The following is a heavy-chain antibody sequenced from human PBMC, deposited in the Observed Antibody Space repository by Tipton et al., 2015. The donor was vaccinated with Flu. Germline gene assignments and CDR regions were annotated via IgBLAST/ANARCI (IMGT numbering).Heavy chain of an antibody. CDR2: ISSSSSTI. Sequence: SLRLSCAASGFTFSSYSMNWVRQAPGKGLEWVSYISSSSSTIYYADSVKGRFTISRDNAKNSLYLQMNSLRAEDTAVYYCARDFYGDSHSLDYWGQGTLVTVSS. V-gene: IGHV3-48*01. D-gene: IGHD4-17*01. CDR3: ARDFYGDSHSLDY. CDR1: GFTFSSYS. J-gene: IGHJ4*02.